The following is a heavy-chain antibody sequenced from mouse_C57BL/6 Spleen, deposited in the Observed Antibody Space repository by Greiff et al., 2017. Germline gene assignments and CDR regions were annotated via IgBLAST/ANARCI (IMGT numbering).Heavy chain of an antibody. CDR3: ARSGNYYGSSYDWYFDV. CDR1: GYTFTSYW. V-gene: IGHV1-64*01. Sequence: QVQLQQPGAELVKPGASVKLSCKASGYTFTSYWMHWVKQRPGQGLEWIGMIHPNSGSTNYNEKFKSKATLTVDKSSSTAYMKLSSLTSEDSAVYYCARSGNYYGSSYDWYFDVWGTGTTVTVSS. CDR2: IHPNSGST. J-gene: IGHJ1*03. D-gene: IGHD1-1*01.